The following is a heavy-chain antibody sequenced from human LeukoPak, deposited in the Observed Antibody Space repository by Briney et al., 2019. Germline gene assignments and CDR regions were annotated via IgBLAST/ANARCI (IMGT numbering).Heavy chain of an antibody. J-gene: IGHJ4*02. D-gene: IGHD6-13*01. Sequence: GGSLRLSCAASGFIFRNFWMSWVRQAPGKGLEWVAIINEDGSQKNYVDSVKGRFTISRDNSKNTLYLQMNSLRAEDTAVYYCANVETAAAATLRGFDYWGQGTLVTVSS. CDR1: GFIFRNFW. CDR2: INEDGSQK. CDR3: ANVETAAAATLRGFDY. V-gene: IGHV3-7*03.